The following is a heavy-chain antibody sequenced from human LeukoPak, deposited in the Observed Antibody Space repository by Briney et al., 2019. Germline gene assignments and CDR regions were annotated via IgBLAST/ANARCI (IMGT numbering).Heavy chain of an antibody. CDR2: ISAYNGNT. D-gene: IGHD5-18*01. V-gene: IGHV1-18*01. CDR3: GRSGYRYSYDYDYYMDV. J-gene: IGHJ6*03. CDR1: GYSFTSYG. Sequence: ASVKVSCKASGYSFTSYGISWVRQAPGQGLEWMGRISAYNGNTNYVERVQGRVTMTTDTSTSTAYLELRSLRSDDTAAYYCGRSGYRYSYDYDYYMDVWGKGTTVTVSS.